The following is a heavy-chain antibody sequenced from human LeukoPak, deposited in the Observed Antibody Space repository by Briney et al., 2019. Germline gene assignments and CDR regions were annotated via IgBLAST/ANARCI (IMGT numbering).Heavy chain of an antibody. CDR1: GGSISDSY. CDR2: IYCSGST. Sequence: SETLSLTCLVSGGSISDSYWSWIRQHPGKGLEWIGYIYCSGSTYYNPSLKSRVTISVDTSKNQFSLKLSSVTAADTAVYYCARESRRGYCSSTSCIAFDIWGQGTMVTVSS. J-gene: IGHJ3*02. CDR3: ARESRRGYCSSTSCIAFDI. V-gene: IGHV4-31*03. D-gene: IGHD2-2*01.